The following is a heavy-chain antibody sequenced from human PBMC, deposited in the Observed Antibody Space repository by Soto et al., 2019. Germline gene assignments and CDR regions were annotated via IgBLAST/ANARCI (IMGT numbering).Heavy chain of an antibody. CDR2: IYYSGST. CDR3: ALRLGDPGRLYFDY. D-gene: IGHD3-16*01. Sequence: SETLSLTCTVSGGSISSGGYYCSWIRQHPGKGLEWIGYIYYSGSTYYNPSLKSRVSISVDTSKNRFSLKLSSVTAADTAVYYCALRLGDPGRLYFDYWGQGTLVTVSS. V-gene: IGHV4-31*03. CDR1: GGSISSGGYY. J-gene: IGHJ4*02.